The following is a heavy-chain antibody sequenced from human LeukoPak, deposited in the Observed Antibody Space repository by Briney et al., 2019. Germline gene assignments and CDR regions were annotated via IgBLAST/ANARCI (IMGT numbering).Heavy chain of an antibody. D-gene: IGHD4-17*01. CDR3: VNGESFYGDYGFDY. CDR1: GFTFSSYE. Sequence: PGGSLRLSCAASGFTFSSYEMNWVRQAPGKGLEWISYISASGTITHYADSVEGRFTISRDNAKNSLYLQMNSLRAEDTAVFYCVNGESFYGDYGFDYWGQGTLVTVSS. J-gene: IGHJ4*02. V-gene: IGHV3-48*03. CDR2: ISASGTIT.